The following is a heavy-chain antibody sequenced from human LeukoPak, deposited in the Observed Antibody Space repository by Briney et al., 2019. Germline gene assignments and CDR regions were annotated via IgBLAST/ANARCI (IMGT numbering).Heavy chain of an antibody. CDR1: GNSFTSHW. J-gene: IGHJ4*02. D-gene: IGHD3-10*01. CDR3: ASFHISGKSYNGLHY. V-gene: IGHV5-51*01. CDR2: IYPGDSDT. Sequence: GESLKISCKGSGNSFTSHWIGWVRQMPGKGLEWMGIIYPGDSDTRYSPSFQGQVTISADKSINTVYLHWNSLKASDTAMYYCASFHISGKSYNGLHYWGQGTLVTVSS.